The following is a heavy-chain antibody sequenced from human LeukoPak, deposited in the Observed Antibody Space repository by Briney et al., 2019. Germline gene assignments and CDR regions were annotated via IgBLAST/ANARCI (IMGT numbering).Heavy chain of an antibody. CDR2: INPSGGST. Sequence: VSVKVSCKASGYTFTRYYIHWVRQAPGQGLEWMGIINPSGGSTSYAQKFQGRVTMTRDTSTSAVYMDLSSLRSEDTAVYYCARGAGANSGDYWGQGTPVTVSP. CDR3: ARGAGANSGDY. D-gene: IGHD4-23*01. CDR1: GYTFTRYY. J-gene: IGHJ4*02. V-gene: IGHV1-46*01.